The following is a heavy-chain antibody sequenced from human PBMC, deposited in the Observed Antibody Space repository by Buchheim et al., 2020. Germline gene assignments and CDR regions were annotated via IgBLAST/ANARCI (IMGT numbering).Heavy chain of an antibody. V-gene: IGHV3-48*02. CDR1: GFTFSSYS. D-gene: IGHD2-2*01. Sequence: EVQLVESGGGLVQPGGSLRLSCAASGFTFSSYSMNWVRQAPGKGLEWVSYISRSSSTIYYADAVKGRFTISRDHAKHSLYLEMNSLRDEDTAVYYCARKGLGSTSVLYYYMDVWGKGTT. J-gene: IGHJ6*03. CDR3: ARKGLGSTSVLYYYMDV. CDR2: ISRSSSTI.